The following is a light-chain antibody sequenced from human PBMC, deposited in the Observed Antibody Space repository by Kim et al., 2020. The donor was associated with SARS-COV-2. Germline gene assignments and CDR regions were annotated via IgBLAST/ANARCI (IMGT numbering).Light chain of an antibody. CDR3: QQYGSSPYT. CDR1: QSVSSSY. J-gene: IGKJ2*01. Sequence: LSPGERATLSCRARQSVSSSYLAWYQQNPGRAPRLLIYGASSRATGIPDRFSGSGSGTDFTLTISRLEPEDFAVYYCQQYGSSPYTFGQGTKLEI. CDR2: GAS. V-gene: IGKV3-20*01.